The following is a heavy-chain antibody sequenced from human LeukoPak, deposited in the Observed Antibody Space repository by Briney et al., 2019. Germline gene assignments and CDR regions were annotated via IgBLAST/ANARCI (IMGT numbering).Heavy chain of an antibody. CDR3: ARGVGATDGFDY. Sequence: ASVKVSCKASGYTFTSYYMHWVRQAPGQGLEWVGIINPSGGSTSYAQKFQGRVTMTRDMSTSTVYMELSSLRSEDTAVYYCARGVGATDGFDYWGQGTLVTVSS. CDR1: GYTFTSYY. D-gene: IGHD1-26*01. J-gene: IGHJ4*02. CDR2: INPSGGST. V-gene: IGHV1-46*01.